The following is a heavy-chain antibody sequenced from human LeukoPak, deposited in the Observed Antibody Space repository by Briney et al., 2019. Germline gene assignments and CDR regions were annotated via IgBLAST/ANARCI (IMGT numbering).Heavy chain of an antibody. CDR2: ISCNSGSI. J-gene: IGHJ3*02. Sequence: GGSLRLSCAASGFTFSSYSMNWIRQAPGKGLEWVSGISCNSGSIGYAGSVKGRFTISRDNVKNSLFLQMNSVRAEDSVLYYCGKDITGSRDGSDMWGQGTMVPVPS. CDR3: GKDITGSRDGSDM. V-gene: IGHV3-9*01. D-gene: IGHD3-10*01. CDR1: GFTFSSYS.